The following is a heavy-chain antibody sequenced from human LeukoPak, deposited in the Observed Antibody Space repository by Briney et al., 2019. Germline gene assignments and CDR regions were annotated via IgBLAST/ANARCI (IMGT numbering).Heavy chain of an antibody. CDR3: ARGPEHDY. V-gene: IGHV4-34*01. D-gene: IGHD1/OR15-1a*01. CDR1: GGSFSGYY. J-gene: IGHJ4*02. Sequence: PSETLSLTCAVYGGSFSGYYWSWIRQPPGKGLEWIGEINHSGSTNYNPSLKSRVTISVDTSKNQFSLKLSSVTAADTAVYYCARGPEHDYWGQGTLVTVSS. CDR2: INHSGST.